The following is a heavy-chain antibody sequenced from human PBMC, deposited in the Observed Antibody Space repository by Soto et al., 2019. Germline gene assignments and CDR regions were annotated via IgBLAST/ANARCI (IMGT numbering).Heavy chain of an antibody. CDR3: ARAIAAAGNKPPYYFDY. Sequence: ASVKVSCKASGYTFTGYYMHWVRQAPGQGLEWMGWINPNSGGTNYAQKFQGWVTMTRDTSISTAYMELSRLRSDDTAVYYCARAIAAAGNKPPYYFDYWGQGTLVTVSS. V-gene: IGHV1-2*04. CDR2: INPNSGGT. CDR1: GYTFTGYY. D-gene: IGHD6-13*01. J-gene: IGHJ4*02.